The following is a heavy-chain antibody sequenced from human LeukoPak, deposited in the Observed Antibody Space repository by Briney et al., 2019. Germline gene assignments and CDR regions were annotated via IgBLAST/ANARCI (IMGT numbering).Heavy chain of an antibody. Sequence: PSETLSLTCTVSGASVGSAGSHWMWIRQPPGKGLEYIGSIHRTGSTDYKPALRSRVTISVDTSNNHFSLTLRSVTAANTAVYYCASLAEGESGRGSWGQGTFVTVSP. J-gene: IGHJ5*02. CDR3: ASLAEGESGRGS. CDR2: IHRTGST. CDR1: GASVGSAGSH. D-gene: IGHD3-10*01. V-gene: IGHV4-61*08.